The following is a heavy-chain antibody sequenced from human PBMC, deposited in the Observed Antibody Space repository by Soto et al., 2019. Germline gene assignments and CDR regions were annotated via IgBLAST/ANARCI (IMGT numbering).Heavy chain of an antibody. D-gene: IGHD2-2*01. J-gene: IGHJ4*02. Sequence: SETLSLTCTVSGGSISSYYWSWIRQPPGKGLEWFWYIYYSGSTNYNPSLKSRVTISVDTSKNQFSLKLSSVTAADTAVYYCARGAVVVPAAMRSYYFDYWGQGTLVTVSS. CDR3: ARGAVVVPAAMRSYYFDY. CDR2: IYYSGST. CDR1: GGSISSYY. V-gene: IGHV4-59*01.